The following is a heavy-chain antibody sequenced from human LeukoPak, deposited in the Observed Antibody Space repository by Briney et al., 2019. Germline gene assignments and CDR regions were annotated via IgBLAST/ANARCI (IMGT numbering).Heavy chain of an antibody. V-gene: IGHV4-38-2*01. D-gene: IGHD6-13*01. CDR2: IYHSGST. J-gene: IGHJ5*02. CDR1: GYFISSGYY. Sequence: SETLSLTCAVYGYFISSGYYWDWIRQPPGKGLEWIGSIYHSGSTYYNPSLKSRVTISVDTSKNQFSLKLSSVTAADTAVYYCARGGSSSLHWFDPWGQGTLVTVSS. CDR3: ARGGSSSLHWFDP.